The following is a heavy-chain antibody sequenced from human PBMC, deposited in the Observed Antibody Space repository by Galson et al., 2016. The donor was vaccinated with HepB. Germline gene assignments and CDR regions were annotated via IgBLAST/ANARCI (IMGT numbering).Heavy chain of an antibody. CDR1: GFSLSPYA. V-gene: IGHV3-48*01. CDR3: VRDHYWAFDY. CDR2: IRGVTSAI. J-gene: IGHJ4*02. Sequence: SLRLSCAVSGFSLSPYAMNWVRQAPGRGLESISYIRGVTSAIQYADSVKGRFSISRDNARNSLYLQMNSLRADDTAVYYCVRDHYWAFDYWGQGILVTVSS. D-gene: IGHD2-8*02.